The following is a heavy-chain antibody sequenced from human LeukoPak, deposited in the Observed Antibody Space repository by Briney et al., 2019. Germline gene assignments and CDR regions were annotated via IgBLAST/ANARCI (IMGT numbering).Heavy chain of an antibody. V-gene: IGHV1-46*01. Sequence: ASVKVSCKASGYSFTSNYIHWVRQAPGQGLEWMGMIYPRDGSTSYAQKFQGRVTVTRGTSTSTVHMELSGLRPEDTAVYYCARDQEAFDYWGQGTLVTVSS. J-gene: IGHJ4*02. CDR1: GYSFTSNY. CDR2: IYPRDGST. CDR3: ARDQEAFDY.